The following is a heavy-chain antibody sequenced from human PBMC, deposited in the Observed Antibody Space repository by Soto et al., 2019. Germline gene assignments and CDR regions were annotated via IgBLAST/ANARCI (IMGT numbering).Heavy chain of an antibody. J-gene: IGHJ5*02. Sequence: QLQLQESGPALVKPSETLSLTCTVSGGSISSSSYYWGWSRQPPGKGLEWIGSIYYSGSTYYNPSIKSRVTKSVDTSKNQFSLKLSSVTAADTAVYYCTTAPPWFDPWGQGTLVTVSS. CDR3: TTAPPWFDP. V-gene: IGHV4-39*01. CDR1: GGSISSSSYY. CDR2: IYYSGST.